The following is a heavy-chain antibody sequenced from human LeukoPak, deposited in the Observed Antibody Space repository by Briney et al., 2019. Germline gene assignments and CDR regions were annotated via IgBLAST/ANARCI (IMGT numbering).Heavy chain of an antibody. CDR3: ARAYDFWSGQYDY. J-gene: IGHJ4*02. V-gene: IGHV1-69*13. CDR1: GGTFSSYA. D-gene: IGHD3-3*01. CDR2: LIPIFGTA. Sequence: SVKVSCKASGGTFSSYAISWVRQAPGQGLEWMGGLIPIFGTANYAQKFQGRVTITADESTSTAYMELSSLRSEDTAVYYCARAYDFWSGQYDYWGQGTLVTVSS.